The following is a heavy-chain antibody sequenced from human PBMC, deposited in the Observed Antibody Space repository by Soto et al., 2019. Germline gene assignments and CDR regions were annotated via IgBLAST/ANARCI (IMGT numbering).Heavy chain of an antibody. D-gene: IGHD3-22*01. CDR3: AKAPTPYNSSGYSHFDY. V-gene: IGHV3-9*01. CDR2: ISWNSGSI. CDR1: GFTFDDYA. Sequence: GGSLRLSCAASGFTFDDYAMHWVRQAPGKGLEWVSGISWNSGSIGYADSVKGRFTISRDNAKNSLYLQMNSLRAEDTALYYCAKAPTPYNSSGYSHFDYWGQGTLVTVSS. J-gene: IGHJ4*02.